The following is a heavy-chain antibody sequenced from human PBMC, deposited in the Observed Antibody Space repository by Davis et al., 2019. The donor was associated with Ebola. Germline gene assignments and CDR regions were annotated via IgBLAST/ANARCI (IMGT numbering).Heavy chain of an antibody. CDR3: LYGMDV. J-gene: IGHJ6*02. Sequence: GESLKISCSASGFTFSAHTMHWVRQAPGQGLEYVSVISSSGKTYYADSVKGRFTISRDNSQNNVYLQMTSLRVEDTAVYYCLYGMDVWGQGTTVTVSS. CDR2: ISSSGKT. CDR1: GFTFSAHT. V-gene: IGHV3-64D*08.